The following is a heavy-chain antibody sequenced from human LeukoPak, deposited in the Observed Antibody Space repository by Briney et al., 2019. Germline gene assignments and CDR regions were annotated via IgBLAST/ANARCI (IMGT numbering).Heavy chain of an antibody. CDR1: GFAFNTYA. V-gene: IGHV3-33*01. CDR3: AREIFGSGSYPDL. D-gene: IGHD3-10*01. CDR2: IWHDGSHK. J-gene: IGHJ5*02. Sequence: GGSLRLSCAASGFAFNTYAMNWVRQAPGQGLEWVALIWHDGSHKFYSNSVRGQFTISRDNSKNTVSLQMNNLRPVDTAVYYCAREIFGSGSYPDLWGQGTLVTVSS.